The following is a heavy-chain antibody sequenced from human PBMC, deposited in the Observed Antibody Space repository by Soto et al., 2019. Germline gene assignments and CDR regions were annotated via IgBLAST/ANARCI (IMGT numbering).Heavy chain of an antibody. CDR1: GGSVSSGSYY. D-gene: IGHD6-13*01. CDR2: IYYSGST. J-gene: IGHJ5*02. CDR3: ARDLALGIAAVGWSDP. Sequence: QVQLQESGPGLVKPSETLSLTCTVSGGSVSSGSYYWSWIRQPPGKGLEWIGYIYYSGSTNYNPSLKGRVTISVDTSKNQFSLKLSSVTAADTAVYYCARDLALGIAAVGWSDPWGQGTLVTVSS. V-gene: IGHV4-61*01.